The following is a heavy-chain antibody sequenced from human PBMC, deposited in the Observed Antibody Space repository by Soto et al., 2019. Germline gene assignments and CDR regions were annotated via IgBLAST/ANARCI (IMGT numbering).Heavy chain of an antibody. J-gene: IGHJ4*02. CDR1: GFTFSSSA. V-gene: IGHV3-23*01. CDR2: ISGSGGST. Sequence: PGGPLRLSCAASGFTFSSSAMSWVRQAPGKGLEWVSAISGSGGSTYYADSVKGRFTISRDNSKNTLYLQMNSLRAEDTAVYYCATRLVSGYYSYYFDPWGQGTPVTVSS. CDR3: ATRLVSGYYSYYFDP. D-gene: IGHD3-22*01.